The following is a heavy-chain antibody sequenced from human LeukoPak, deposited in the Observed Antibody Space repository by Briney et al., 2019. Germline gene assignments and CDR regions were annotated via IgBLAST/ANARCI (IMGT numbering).Heavy chain of an antibody. Sequence: GGSLRLSCAASGFTFSSYAMSWVRQAPGKGLEWVSAISGSGGSTYYADSVKGRFTISRDNSKNTLYLQMNSLRAEDTAVYYCAKEPWGMEYQLPYYYGMDVWGQGTTVTVSS. CDR3: AKEPWGMEYQLPYYYGMDV. J-gene: IGHJ6*02. D-gene: IGHD2-2*01. V-gene: IGHV3-23*01. CDR1: GFTFSSYA. CDR2: ISGSGGST.